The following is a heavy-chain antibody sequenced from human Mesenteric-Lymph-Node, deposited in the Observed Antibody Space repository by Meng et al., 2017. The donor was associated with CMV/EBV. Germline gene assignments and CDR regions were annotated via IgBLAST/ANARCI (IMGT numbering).Heavy chain of an antibody. CDR1: FSSYA. J-gene: IGHJ4*02. V-gene: IGHV3-23*01. D-gene: IGHD2-2*01. Sequence: FSSYAMSWVRQAPGKGLEWVSAISGSGGSTYYADSVKGRFTISRDNSKNTLYLQMNSLRAEDTAVYYCARDAKVGYCSTTSCPTFDYWGQGTLVTVSS. CDR2: ISGSGGST. CDR3: ARDAKVGYCSTTSCPTFDY.